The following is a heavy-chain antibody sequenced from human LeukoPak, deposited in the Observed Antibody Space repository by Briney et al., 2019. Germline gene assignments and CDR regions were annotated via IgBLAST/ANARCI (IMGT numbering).Heavy chain of an antibody. D-gene: IGHD3-3*01. CDR2: IYYSGST. CDR3: ARDVHEWLGPWDYYYGMDV. J-gene: IGHJ6*02. CDR1: GGSISSGGYY. Sequence: SETLSLTCTVSGGSISSGGYYWSWIRQHPGKGLEWIGYIYYSGSTYYNPSLKSRVTISVDTSKNQFSLKLSSVTAADTAVYYCARDVHEWLGPWDYYYGMDVWGQGTTATVSS. V-gene: IGHV4-31*03.